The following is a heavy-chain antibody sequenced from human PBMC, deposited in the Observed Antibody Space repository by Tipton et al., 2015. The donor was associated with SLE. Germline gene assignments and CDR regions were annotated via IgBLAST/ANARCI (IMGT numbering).Heavy chain of an antibody. Sequence: SLRLSCAVSGGSISSGSWWSWVRQPPGKGLEWIGEIYQSGTTNYNPSLKSRVTISVDTSKNQFSLKLSSVTAADTAVYYCARGPYYDFWSGHYYYYMDVWGKGTTVTVSS. V-gene: IGHV4-4*02. D-gene: IGHD3-3*01. J-gene: IGHJ6*03. CDR1: GGSISSGSW. CDR2: IYQSGTT. CDR3: ARGPYYDFWSGHYYYYMDV.